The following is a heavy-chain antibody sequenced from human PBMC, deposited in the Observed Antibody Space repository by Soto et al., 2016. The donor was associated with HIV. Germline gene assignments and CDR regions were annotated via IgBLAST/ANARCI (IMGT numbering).Heavy chain of an antibody. D-gene: IGHD5-18*01. CDR2: IIPIFGTA. Sequence: QVQLVQSGAEVKKPGSSVKVSCKAFGGTFSTYTISWVRRAPGQGLEWMGGIIPIFGTANYAQKFQGRVTITADESTSTAYMELSSLRSEDTAVYYCARAEVWGYSYVAFDYWGQGTLVTVSS. J-gene: IGHJ4*02. CDR1: GGTFSTYT. CDR3: ARAEVWGYSYVAFDY. V-gene: IGHV1-69*13.